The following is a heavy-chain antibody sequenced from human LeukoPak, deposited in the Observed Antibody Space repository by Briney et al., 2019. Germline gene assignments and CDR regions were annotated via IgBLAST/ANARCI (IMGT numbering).Heavy chain of an antibody. CDR3: ARAGGWFNP. CDR2: IYYSGST. J-gene: IGHJ5*02. V-gene: IGHV4-59*01. Sequence: SETLSLTCTVSGGSISSYYWSWIRQPPGKGLEWIGYIYYSGSTNYNPSLKSRVTISVDTSKNQFSLKLSSVTAADTAVYYCARAGGWFNPWGQGTLVTVSS. CDR1: GGSISSYY.